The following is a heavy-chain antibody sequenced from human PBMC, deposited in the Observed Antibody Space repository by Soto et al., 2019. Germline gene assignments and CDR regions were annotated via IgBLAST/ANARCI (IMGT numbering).Heavy chain of an antibody. J-gene: IGHJ5*02. V-gene: IGHV1-69*01. D-gene: IGHD3-16*02. Sequence: QVQLVQSGAEVKKPGSSVKVSCKASGGTFSSYAISWVRQAPGQGLAWMGGIIPIFGTANYAQKFQGRVTITADESTRTAYMELSSLRSEDTAVYYCARDRVTFGGVIVGGWFDPWGQGTLVTVSS. CDR1: GGTFSSYA. CDR2: IIPIFGTA. CDR3: ARDRVTFGGVIVGGWFDP.